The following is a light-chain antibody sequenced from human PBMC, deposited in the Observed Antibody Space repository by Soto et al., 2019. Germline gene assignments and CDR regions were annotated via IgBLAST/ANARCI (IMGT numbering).Light chain of an antibody. Sequence: QSALTQPPSASGSPGQSVTISCTGTSSDVGDYNYVSWYQQHPGKAPKLMIYEVSKRPSGVPDRFSGSKSGNTASLTVSGLQAEAEADYSCSSYAGSNNWVFGGGTKLTVL. CDR3: SSYAGSNNWV. J-gene: IGLJ3*02. CDR2: EVS. CDR1: SSDVGDYNY. V-gene: IGLV2-8*01.